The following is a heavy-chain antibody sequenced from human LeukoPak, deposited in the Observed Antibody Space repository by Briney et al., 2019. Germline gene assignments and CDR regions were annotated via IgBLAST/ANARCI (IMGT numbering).Heavy chain of an antibody. D-gene: IGHD5-18*01. V-gene: IGHV3-11*01. Sequence: PGGSLRLSCAASGFTFSDYYMSWIRQAPGKGLEWVSYIGSSGSTIYYADSVKGRFTISRDNAKNSLYLQMNSLRAEDTAVYYCARAADTAMVTAVFDYWGQGTLVTVSS. J-gene: IGHJ4*02. CDR1: GFTFSDYY. CDR3: ARAADTAMVTAVFDY. CDR2: IGSSGSTI.